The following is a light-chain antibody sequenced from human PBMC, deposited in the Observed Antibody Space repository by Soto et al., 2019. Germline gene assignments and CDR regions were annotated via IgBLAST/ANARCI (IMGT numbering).Light chain of an antibody. CDR2: GAS. V-gene: IGKV3-20*01. CDR3: QQYDSSPRT. Sequence: EIVLTQSPGTLSLSPGERATLSCRAGQSVSSSFLAWFQQKPGQAPRLLIYGASSRATDIPDRFSGSGSGTDFTLAISRLEPEDFAVYYCQQYDSSPRTFGQGTKLEIK. J-gene: IGKJ2*01. CDR1: QSVSSSF.